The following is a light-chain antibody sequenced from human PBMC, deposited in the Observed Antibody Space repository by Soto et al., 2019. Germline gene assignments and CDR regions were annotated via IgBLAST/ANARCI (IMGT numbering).Light chain of an antibody. CDR3: QQYGTSPVT. Sequence: EMVLTQSPGTLSLSPGERPSLACSASQSVSNNYLAWYQQKPGQAPRLLIYDASNRATGIPARFSGSGSGTDFTLTISSLEPEDIAVYYCQQYGTSPVTFGPGTKVDI. V-gene: IGKV3-20*01. CDR2: DAS. J-gene: IGKJ3*01. CDR1: QSVSNNY.